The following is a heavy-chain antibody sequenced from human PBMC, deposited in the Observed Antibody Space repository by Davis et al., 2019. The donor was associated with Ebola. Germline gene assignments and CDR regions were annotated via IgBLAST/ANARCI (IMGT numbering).Heavy chain of an antibody. D-gene: IGHD5-24*01. CDR3: AREMATNLFYYGMDV. CDR1: GYTFSSYY. V-gene: IGHV1-8*02. J-gene: IGHJ6*04. CDR2: MNPNSGNT. Sequence: ASVKVSCKASGYTFSSYYMNWVRQATGQGLEWMGWMNPNSGNTGYAQKFQGRVTMTRNNSISTAYMELSSLRSEDTAVYYCAREMATNLFYYGMDVWGKGTTVTVSS.